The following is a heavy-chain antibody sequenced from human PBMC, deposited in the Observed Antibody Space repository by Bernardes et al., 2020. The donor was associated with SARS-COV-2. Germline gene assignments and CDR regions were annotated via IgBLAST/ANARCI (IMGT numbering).Heavy chain of an antibody. Sequence: SKTLYVSCAVYGGSFSGYYWSWIRQPPGKGLEWIGEINHSGSTNYNPSLKSRVTISVDTSKNQFSLKLSSVTAADTAVYYCARGLKGRYCSSTSCSPYFDYWGQGTLVTVSS. D-gene: IGHD2-2*01. V-gene: IGHV4-34*01. CDR1: GGSFSGYY. CDR2: INHSGST. J-gene: IGHJ4*02. CDR3: ARGLKGRYCSSTSCSPYFDY.